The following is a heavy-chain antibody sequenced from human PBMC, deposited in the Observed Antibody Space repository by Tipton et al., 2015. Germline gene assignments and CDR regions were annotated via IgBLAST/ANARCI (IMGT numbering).Heavy chain of an antibody. D-gene: IGHD3-22*01. CDR1: GFTFSLYW. CDR2: INSDGSST. CDR3: ARFNYDSSGYYFDY. Sequence: SLRLSCSASGFTFSLYWMHWVRQAPGKGLVWVSRINSDGSSTSYADSVKGRFTISRDNAKNTLYLQMNSLRAEDTAVYYCARFNYDSSGYYFDYWGQGTLVTVSS. J-gene: IGHJ4*02. V-gene: IGHV3-74*01.